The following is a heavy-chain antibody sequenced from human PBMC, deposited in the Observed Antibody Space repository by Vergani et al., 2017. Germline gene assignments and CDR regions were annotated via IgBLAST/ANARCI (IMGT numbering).Heavy chain of an antibody. D-gene: IGHD1-26*01. V-gene: IGHV3-9*01. J-gene: IGHJ4*02. CDR1: GFTFDDYA. Sequence: EVQLVESGGGLVQPGRSLRLSCAASGFTFDDYAMHWFRQAPGKGLEWGSGISWNSGSIGYADSVKGRFTISRDKAKNSLYLQMNSLRAEDTALYYCAKDMTGVGATGFDYWGQGTLVTVSS. CDR3: AKDMTGVGATGFDY. CDR2: ISWNSGSI.